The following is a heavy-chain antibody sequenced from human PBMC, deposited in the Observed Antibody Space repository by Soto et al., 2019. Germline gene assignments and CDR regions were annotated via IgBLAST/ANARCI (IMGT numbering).Heavy chain of an antibody. CDR1: GFTFSSYW. CDR3: ARDRDGIMITPMHGSPY. J-gene: IGHJ4*02. Sequence: PGGSLRLSCAASGFTFSSYWMHWVRQAPGKGLVWVSRINSDGSSTSYADSVKGRFTISRDNAKNTLYLQMNSLRAEDTAVYYCARDRDGIMITPMHGSPYWGQGTLVTVSS. V-gene: IGHV3-74*01. CDR2: INSDGSST. D-gene: IGHD3-16*01.